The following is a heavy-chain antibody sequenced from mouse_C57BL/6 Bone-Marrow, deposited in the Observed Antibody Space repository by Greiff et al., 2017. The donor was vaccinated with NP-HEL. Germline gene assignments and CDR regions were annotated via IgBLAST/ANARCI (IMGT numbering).Heavy chain of an antibody. CDR3: ARQLLCDGPLCFDV. CDR1: GYTFTDYY. V-gene: IGHV1-26*01. CDR2: INPNNGGT. J-gene: IGHJ1*03. D-gene: IGHD2-3*01. Sequence: EVQLQQSGPELVKPGASVKISCKASGYTFTDYYMNWVKQSHGKSLEWIGAINPNNGGTSYNQKFKGKATLTVDKSSSTAYMELRSLTSEDSAVYYCARQLLCDGPLCFDVWGKGTTVTVSS.